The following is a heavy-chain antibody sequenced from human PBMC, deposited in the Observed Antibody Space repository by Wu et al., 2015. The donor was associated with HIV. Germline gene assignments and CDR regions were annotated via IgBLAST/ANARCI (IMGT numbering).Heavy chain of an antibody. CDR1: GYRFTRYG. D-gene: IGHD5-24*01. CDR3: ARSHKWLQLRYAGNFDY. CDR2: INPKNGGT. V-gene: IGHV1-18*04. Sequence: QVQLVQSGAEVKRPGASVKVSCKTSGYRFTRYGITWVRQAPGQGLEWMGWINPKNGGTDYARGFQGRLTMTRDLSSSTVYVELKRLTSEDTAMYFCARSHKWLQLRYAGNFDYWGQGT. J-gene: IGHJ4*02.